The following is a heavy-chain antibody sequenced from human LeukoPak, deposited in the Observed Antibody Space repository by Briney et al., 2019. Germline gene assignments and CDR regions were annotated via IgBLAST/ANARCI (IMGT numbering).Heavy chain of an antibody. V-gene: IGHV3-23*01. CDR2: ISGSGGST. Sequence: GGSLRRSCAASGFTFSSYAMSWVRQAPGKGLEWVSAISGSGGSTYYADSVKGRFTISRDNSKNTLYLQMNSLRAEDTAVYYCAKGPTIFGVAQEYDYWGQGTLVTVSS. D-gene: IGHD3-3*01. CDR3: AKGPTIFGVAQEYDY. J-gene: IGHJ4*02. CDR1: GFTFSSYA.